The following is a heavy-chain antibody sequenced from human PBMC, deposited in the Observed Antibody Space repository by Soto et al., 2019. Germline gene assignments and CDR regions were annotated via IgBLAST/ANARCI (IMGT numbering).Heavy chain of an antibody. CDR1: GFTFSSYN. CDR2: ISSSSSYI. J-gene: IGHJ6*02. V-gene: IGHV3-21*01. CDR3: ASNRRDGYNNYYYYYGMDV. D-gene: IGHD5-12*01. Sequence: EVPLVESGGGLVKPGGSLRLSCAASGFTFSSYNMNWVRQAPGKGLEWVSSISSSSSYIYYADSVKGRFTISRDNAXNXLXXQMNSLRAEGTAVYYCASNRRDGYNNYYYYYGMDVWGHGTTVTVSS.